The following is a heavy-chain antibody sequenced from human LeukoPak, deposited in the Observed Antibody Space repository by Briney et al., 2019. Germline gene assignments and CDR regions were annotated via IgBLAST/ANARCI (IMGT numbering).Heavy chain of an antibody. D-gene: IGHD6-19*01. CDR1: GFTFSSYA. CDR3: AKDPGAVADGDYYYGMDV. Sequence: GGSLRLSCAASGFTFSSYAMSGVRQAPGKGLEWVSAISGSGGSTYYADSVNGRFTISRDNSKNTLYLQMNSLRAEDTAVYYCAKDPGAVADGDYYYGMDVWGQGPTVTVSS. V-gene: IGHV3-23*01. CDR2: ISGSGGST. J-gene: IGHJ6*02.